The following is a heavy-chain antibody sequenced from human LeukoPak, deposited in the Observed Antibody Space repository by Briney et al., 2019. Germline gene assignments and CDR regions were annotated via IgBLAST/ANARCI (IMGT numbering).Heavy chain of an antibody. V-gene: IGHV1-69*01. CDR3: ARAGATVTSGFDY. Sequence: GASVKVSCKASGGTFSSYAISWVRQAPGQGLEWMGGIIPIFGTANYAQKSQGRVTITADESTSTAYMELSSLRSEDTAVYYCARAGATVTSGFDYWGQGTLVTVSS. D-gene: IGHD4-17*01. CDR2: IIPIFGTA. CDR1: GGTFSSYA. J-gene: IGHJ4*02.